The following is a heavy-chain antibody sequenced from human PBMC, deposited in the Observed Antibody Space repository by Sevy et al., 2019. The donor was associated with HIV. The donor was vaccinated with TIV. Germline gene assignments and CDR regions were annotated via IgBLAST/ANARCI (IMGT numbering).Heavy chain of an antibody. D-gene: IGHD6-13*01. J-gene: IGHJ6*03. CDR1: GFTFTTYS. CDR2: ISSSSTI. Sequence: GGSLRLSCAVSGFTFTTYSMNWVRQAPGKGLEWISYISSSSTIYYADCVKGRLTISRDNAKNSLHLQMNSLRDEDTAVYYCARGSGGSWYRGDYYYFYMDVWGKGTTVTVSS. V-gene: IGHV3-48*02. CDR3: ARGSGGSWYRGDYYYFYMDV.